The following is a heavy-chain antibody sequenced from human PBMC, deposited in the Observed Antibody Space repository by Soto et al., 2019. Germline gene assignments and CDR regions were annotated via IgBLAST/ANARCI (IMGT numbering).Heavy chain of an antibody. CDR1: GGSISSYY. J-gene: IGHJ6*02. CDR3: ARGIEPESIAARTPTYYYYYYGMDV. Sequence: SETLSLTCTVSGGSISSYYWSWIRQPPGKGLEWIGYIYYSGSTNYNPSLKSRVTISVDTSKNQFSLKLSSVTAADTAVYYCARGIEPESIAARTPTYYYYYYGMDVWGQGTTVTVSS. CDR2: IYYSGST. V-gene: IGHV4-59*01. D-gene: IGHD6-6*01.